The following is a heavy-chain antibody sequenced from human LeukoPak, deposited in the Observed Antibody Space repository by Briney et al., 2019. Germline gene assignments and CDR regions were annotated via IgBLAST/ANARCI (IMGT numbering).Heavy chain of an antibody. CDR2: ISSSSSYI. CDR1: GFTFSSYS. D-gene: IGHD6-6*01. Sequence: PGGSLRLSCAASGFTFSSYSMNWVRQAPGKGLEWVSSISSSSSYIYYADSVKGLFTISRDNAKNSLYLQMNSLRAEDTAVYYCARDRGGVAARRREGYYYYYGMDVWGQGTTVTVSS. J-gene: IGHJ6*02. CDR3: ARDRGGVAARRREGYYYYYGMDV. V-gene: IGHV3-21*01.